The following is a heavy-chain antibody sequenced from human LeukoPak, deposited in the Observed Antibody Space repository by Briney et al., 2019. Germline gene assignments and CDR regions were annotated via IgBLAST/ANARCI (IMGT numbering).Heavy chain of an antibody. CDR1: GFTFKNAW. J-gene: IGHJ4*02. CDR2: IKQDGSEI. D-gene: IGHD2-15*01. CDR3: VRGNPFGGY. V-gene: IGHV3-7*03. Sequence: GGSLRLSCAASGFTFKNAWMKWVRQAPGKGLEWVANIKQDGSEISYVDSVKGRFTVSRDNAKNSLYLQMNSLRAEDTAVYYCVRGNPFGGYWGQGTLVTVSS.